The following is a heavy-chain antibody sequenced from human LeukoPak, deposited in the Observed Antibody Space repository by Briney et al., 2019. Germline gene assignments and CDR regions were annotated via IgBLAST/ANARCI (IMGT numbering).Heavy chain of an antibody. D-gene: IGHD3-22*01. Sequence: ASVKASCKASGYTFSGHYMHWVRQAPGQGLEWMGWIKPSSGATNYAQKFRGRVTMTRDTSNRTSYMELSRLRSDDTALYYCASCYYDSSGYYYFDYWGQGTLVTVSS. CDR3: ASCYYDSSGYYYFDY. J-gene: IGHJ4*02. CDR2: IKPSSGAT. V-gene: IGHV1-2*02. CDR1: GYTFSGHY.